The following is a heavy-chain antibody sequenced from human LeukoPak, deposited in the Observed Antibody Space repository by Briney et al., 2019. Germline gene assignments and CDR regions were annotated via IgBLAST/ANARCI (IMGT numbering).Heavy chain of an antibody. CDR2: ISYDGINK. V-gene: IGHV3-30*04. CDR3: ARGNYYDSSGYYLEGDY. J-gene: IGHJ4*02. CDR1: GFTFSSYA. D-gene: IGHD3-22*01. Sequence: PGGSLRLSCAASGFTFSSYAMHWVRQAPGKGLEWVAVISYDGINKYYADSVKGRFTISRDDSKNTLYLRMNSLRAEDTAVYYCARGNYYDSSGYYLEGDYWGQGTLVTVSS.